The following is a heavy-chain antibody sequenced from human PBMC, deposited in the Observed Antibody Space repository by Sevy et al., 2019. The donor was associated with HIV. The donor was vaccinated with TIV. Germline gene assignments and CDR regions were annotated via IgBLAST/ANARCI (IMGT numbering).Heavy chain of an antibody. Sequence: ASVKVSCKASGGTFSSYAIRWVRQAPGQGLEWMGGIIPIFGTANYAQKFQGRVTITADESTSTAYMELSSLRSEDTAVYYCARSARELKYCSGGSCYSVGIDCWGQGTLVTVSS. D-gene: IGHD2-15*01. J-gene: IGHJ4*02. CDR1: GGTFSSYA. CDR3: ARSARELKYCSGGSCYSVGIDC. CDR2: IIPIFGTA. V-gene: IGHV1-69*13.